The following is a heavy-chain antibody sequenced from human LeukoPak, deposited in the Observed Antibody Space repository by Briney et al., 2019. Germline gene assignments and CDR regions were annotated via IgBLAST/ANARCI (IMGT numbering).Heavy chain of an antibody. D-gene: IGHD2-15*01. CDR3: ARRSHLYCSGGTCYSGRTDY. CDR2: IIHIGTT. V-gene: IGHV4-34*12. CDR1: GGSFSGYY. Sequence: SETLSLTCAVSGGSFSGYYWSWIRQPPGEGLEWIGEIIHIGTTSYNPSLKSRVTMSVDTSKNQFSLTLSSVTAADTAVYYCARRSHLYCSGGTCYSGRTDYWGQGSLVTVSS. J-gene: IGHJ4*02.